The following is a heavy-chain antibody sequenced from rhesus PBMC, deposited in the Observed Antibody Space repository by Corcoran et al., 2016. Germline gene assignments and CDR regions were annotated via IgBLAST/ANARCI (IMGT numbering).Heavy chain of an antibody. D-gene: IGHD6S26*01. CDR2: ISYAGDNT. J-gene: IGHJ4*01. Sequence: EVQLVESGGGLVQPGGSLRLSCAASGFTFSNYGMSWVRQAPGKGLEWVSYISYAGDNTHYADSVKGRFTISRDNSKNTLSLQMNSLRPEDTAVYFCAKAAYTSGWSFDYLGQGVLVTVSS. CDR3: AKAAYTSGWSFDY. V-gene: IGHV3S5*01. CDR1: GFTFSNYG.